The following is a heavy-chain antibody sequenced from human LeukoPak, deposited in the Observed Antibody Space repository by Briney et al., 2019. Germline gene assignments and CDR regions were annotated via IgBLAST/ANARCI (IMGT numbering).Heavy chain of an antibody. V-gene: IGHV1-2*02. CDR1: GYTFTGYY. CDR2: INPNSGGT. CDR3: ARDLYSSSSVYYYYYMDV. D-gene: IGHD6-6*01. J-gene: IGHJ6*03. Sequence: GASVKVSCKASGYTFTGYYMHWVRQAPGQGLEWMGWINPNSGGTNYAQKFQGRVTMTRDTSIGTAYMELSRLRSDDTAVYYCARDLYSSSSVYYYYYMDVWGKGTTVTVSS.